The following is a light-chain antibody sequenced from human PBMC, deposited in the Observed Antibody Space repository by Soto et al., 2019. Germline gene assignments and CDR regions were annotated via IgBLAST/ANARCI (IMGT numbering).Light chain of an antibody. J-gene: IGKJ4*01. CDR1: QSVSSSF. CDR2: GAS. CDR3: QQYGSSLVT. Sequence: EIVLTQSPGTLSLSPGERATLSCRASQSVSSSFLAWYQQKPGQAPRLLISGASSRATGIPDRFSGSGSGTDFTLTISRLEPEDFAVYYCQQYGSSLVTFGGGTKVEIK. V-gene: IGKV3-20*01.